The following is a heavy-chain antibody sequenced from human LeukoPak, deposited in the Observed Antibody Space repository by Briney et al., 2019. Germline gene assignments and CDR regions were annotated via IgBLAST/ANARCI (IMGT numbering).Heavy chain of an antibody. CDR3: AKDPLVYEYYYYMDV. Sequence: GGSLRLSCAASGFTFSSYGMPWVRQAPGKGLEWVAFIRYDGSNKYYADSVKGRFTISRDNSKNTLYLQMNSLRAEDTAVYYCAKDPLVYEYYYYMDVWGKGTTVTVSS. CDR1: GFTFSSYG. D-gene: IGHD5/OR15-5a*01. J-gene: IGHJ6*03. CDR2: IRYDGSNK. V-gene: IGHV3-30*02.